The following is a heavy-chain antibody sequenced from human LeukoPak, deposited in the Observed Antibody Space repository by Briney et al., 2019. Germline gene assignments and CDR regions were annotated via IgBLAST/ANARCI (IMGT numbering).Heavy chain of an antibody. D-gene: IGHD3-22*01. Sequence: GRSLRLSCVGSGLIFENFAMHWVRQAPGKGLEWVSGISLNSGSIGYADSVKGRFTISRDNAKNSLYLQMNSLRAEDTAVYYCARDRATYYYDSSGYYYGTPFDYWGQGTLVTVSS. V-gene: IGHV3-9*01. J-gene: IGHJ4*02. CDR1: GLIFENFA. CDR3: ARDRATYYYDSSGYYYGTPFDY. CDR2: ISLNSGSI.